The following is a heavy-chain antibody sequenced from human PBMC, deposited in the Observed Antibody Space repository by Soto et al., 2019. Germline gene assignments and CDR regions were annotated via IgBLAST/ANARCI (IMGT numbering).Heavy chain of an antibody. J-gene: IGHJ4*02. CDR1: GFTFDDYG. CDR3: ARHDYGDYLYYFDY. D-gene: IGHD4-17*01. Sequence: EVQLVESGGGVVRPGGSLRLSCAASGFTFDDYGMSWVRQAPGKGLEWVSGINWNGGSTGYADSVKGRFTISRDNAKNALYLQMNSLRAEDTALYHCARHDYGDYLYYFDYWGQGTLVTVSS. V-gene: IGHV3-20*01. CDR2: INWNGGST.